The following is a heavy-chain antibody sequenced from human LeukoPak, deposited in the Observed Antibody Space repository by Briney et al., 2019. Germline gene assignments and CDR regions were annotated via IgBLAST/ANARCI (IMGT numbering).Heavy chain of an antibody. CDR1: GGSFSSYY. Sequence: SETLSLTCTLSGGSFSSYYWSWIRQPPGKGLEWIGYIYYSGSTNYNPSLKSRVTISVDTSKNQFSLKLSSVTATDTAVYYCARAGYSGPDFSVWGKGSTVTVSS. D-gene: IGHD5-12*01. CDR2: IYYSGST. J-gene: IGHJ6*04. V-gene: IGHV4-59*01. CDR3: ARAGYSGPDFSV.